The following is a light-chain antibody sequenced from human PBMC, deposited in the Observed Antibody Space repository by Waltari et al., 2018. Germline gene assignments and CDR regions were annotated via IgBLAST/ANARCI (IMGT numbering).Light chain of an antibody. J-gene: IGLJ2*01. CDR2: SNN. Sequence: QSVLTQPPSASGTPGQRVTISCSGSSSNIESNPLNWYHQLPGPAPKLLIYSNNQRPSGVPDRFSGPKSGTSASLAISELQSEDEAEYYCAAWDDSLNAVVFGGGTKLTVL. CDR1: SSNIESNP. V-gene: IGLV1-44*01. CDR3: AAWDDSLNAVV.